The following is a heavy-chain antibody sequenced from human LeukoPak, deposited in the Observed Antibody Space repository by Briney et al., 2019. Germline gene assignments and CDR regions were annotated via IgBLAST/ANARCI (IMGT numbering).Heavy chain of an antibody. J-gene: IGHJ4*02. Sequence: GGSLRLSCAASGFTFSDYYMSWIRQAPGKGLEWVSYISSSGSTRYYADSLKGRFTISSDNAKNSLYLQMNSLRAEDTAVYYCARANTDYYDSSGYYYQGYWGQGTLVTVSS. V-gene: IGHV3-11*01. D-gene: IGHD3-22*01. CDR3: ARANTDYYDSSGYYYQGY. CDR1: GFTFSDYY. CDR2: ISSSGSTR.